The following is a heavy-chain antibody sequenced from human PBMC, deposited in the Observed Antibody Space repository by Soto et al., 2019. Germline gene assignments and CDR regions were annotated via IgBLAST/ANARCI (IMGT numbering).Heavy chain of an antibody. CDR1: GGSISSGGYY. J-gene: IGHJ4*02. V-gene: IGHV4-39*01. CDR3: ARAKGAYYYDSSGYNFDH. D-gene: IGHD3-22*01. Sequence: PSETLSLACTVSGGSISSGGYYWGWIRQPPGKGLEWIGSIYYSGSTYYNPSLKSRVTISVDTSKNQFSLKLSSVTAADTAVYYCARAKGAYYYDSSGYNFDHWGQGTLVTVSS. CDR2: IYYSGST.